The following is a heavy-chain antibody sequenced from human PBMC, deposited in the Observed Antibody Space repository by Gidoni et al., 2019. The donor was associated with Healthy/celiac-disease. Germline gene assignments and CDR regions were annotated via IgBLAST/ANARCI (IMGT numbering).Heavy chain of an antibody. CDR3: TRMGYSRGNVDY. CDR2: IRSKANSYAT. Sequence: EVQLVESGGGLVQPGGSLKLSCAASGFPFSGSAMHWVRQASGKGLEWVGRIRSKANSYATAYAASVKGRFTISRDDSKNTAYLQMNSLKTEDTAVYYCTRMGYSRGNVDYWGQGTLVTVSS. D-gene: IGHD6-13*01. J-gene: IGHJ4*02. V-gene: IGHV3-73*02. CDR1: GFPFSGSA.